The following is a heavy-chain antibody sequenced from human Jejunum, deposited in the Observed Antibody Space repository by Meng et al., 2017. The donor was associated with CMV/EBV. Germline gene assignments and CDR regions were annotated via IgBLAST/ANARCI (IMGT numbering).Heavy chain of an antibody. CDR2: IYYSGGT. D-gene: IGHD4-17*01. V-gene: IGHV4-4*02. CDR1: GGSINTNKW. Sequence: SGGSINTNKWWSWVRQPPGKGLEWIGEIYYSGGTNYNPSLESRVTISVDKSRSQFSLKLTSVTAADTAVYYCARTPTVTTRYFDSWGQGTLVTVSS. CDR3: ARTPTVTTRYFDS. J-gene: IGHJ4*02.